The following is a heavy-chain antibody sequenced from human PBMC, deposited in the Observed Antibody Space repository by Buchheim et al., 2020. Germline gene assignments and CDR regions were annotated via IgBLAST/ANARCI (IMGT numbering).Heavy chain of an antibody. CDR1: GGSISSSSYY. D-gene: IGHD3-3*01. CDR2: IYYSGST. Sequence: QLQLQESGPGLVKPSETLSLTCTVSGGSISSSSYYWGWIRQPPGKGLEWIGSIYYSGSTYYNPSLKSRVTISVDTSKNQFSLKLSSGTAADTAVYYCARRMYDFWSGLYNYYGMDVWGQGTT. V-gene: IGHV4-39*01. J-gene: IGHJ6*02. CDR3: ARRMYDFWSGLYNYYGMDV.